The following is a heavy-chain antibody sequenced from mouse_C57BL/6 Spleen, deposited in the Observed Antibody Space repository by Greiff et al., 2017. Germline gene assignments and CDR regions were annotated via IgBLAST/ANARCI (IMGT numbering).Heavy chain of an antibody. CDR3: ARQGGLEDYFDY. Sequence: EVHLVESGGDLVKPGGSLKLSCAASGFTFSSYGMSWVRQTPDKRLEWVATISSGGSYTYYPDSVKGRFTISRDNAKNTLYLQMSSLKSEDTAMYYCARQGGLEDYFDYWGQGTTLTVSS. CDR2: ISSGGSYT. J-gene: IGHJ2*01. V-gene: IGHV5-6*01. CDR1: GFTFSSYG.